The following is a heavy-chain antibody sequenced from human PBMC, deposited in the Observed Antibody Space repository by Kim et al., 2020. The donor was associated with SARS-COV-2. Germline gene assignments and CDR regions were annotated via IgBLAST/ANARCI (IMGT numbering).Heavy chain of an antibody. CDR3: AKVPRGIAVARYGGNWFDP. V-gene: IGHV3-23*01. Sequence: GRFTISRDNSKNTLYLQMNSLRAEDTAVYYCAKVPRGIAVARYGGNWFDPWGQGTLVTVSS. D-gene: IGHD6-19*01. J-gene: IGHJ5*02.